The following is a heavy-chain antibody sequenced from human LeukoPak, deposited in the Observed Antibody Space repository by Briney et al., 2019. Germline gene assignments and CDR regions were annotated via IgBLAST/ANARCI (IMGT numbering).Heavy chain of an antibody. J-gene: IGHJ6*02. CDR2: ISGDNSNT. CDR3: ARDELLGYGMDV. Sequence: ASVKVSCKASGYTFTSYGISWVRQAPGQGLEWMGWISGDNSNTKYAEKIQGRVTMTTDTSTSIAYMELRSLRSDDTAVYYCARDELLGYGMDVWGQGTTVTVSS. CDR1: GYTFTSYG. V-gene: IGHV1-18*01. D-gene: IGHD1-7*01.